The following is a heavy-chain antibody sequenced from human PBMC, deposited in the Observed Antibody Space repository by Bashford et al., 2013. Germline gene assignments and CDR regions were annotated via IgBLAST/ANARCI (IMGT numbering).Heavy chain of an antibody. CDR3: AKDPVGATTLWNAFDI. Sequence: GGSLRLSCVATGFTFRTYDMSWLRQVPGEGLEWVTFINGRGDTTYYADSVKGRFSISRDNSKNTLYLQMNSLRAEDTAVYYCAKDPVGATTLWNAFDIWGQGTMVTVSS. V-gene: IGHV3-23*01. J-gene: IGHJ3*02. CDR2: INGRGDTT. D-gene: IGHD1-26*01. CDR1: GFTFRTYD.